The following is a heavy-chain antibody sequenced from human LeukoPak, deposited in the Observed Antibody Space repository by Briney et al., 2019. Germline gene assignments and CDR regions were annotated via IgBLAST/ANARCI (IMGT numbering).Heavy chain of an antibody. V-gene: IGHV3-30*14. CDR3: ASYDYGFDY. J-gene: IGHJ4*02. D-gene: IGHD4-17*01. CDR1: GFTFRNYA. CDR2: ISYDEKNK. Sequence: GGSLRLSCAASGFTFRNYAFHWVRQAPGKGLEWVAVISYDEKNKYYADSVRGRFTISRDNSKNTLYLQMNSLRAEDTAVYYCASYDYGFDYWGQGTLVTVSS.